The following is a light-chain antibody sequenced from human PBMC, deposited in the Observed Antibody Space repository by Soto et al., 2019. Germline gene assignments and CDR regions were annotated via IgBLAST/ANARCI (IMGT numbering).Light chain of an antibody. CDR3: LQHKTYPWT. V-gene: IGKV1-17*01. CDR1: QGIRNG. CDR2: AAS. Sequence: DIQMTQSPSSLSASVGDRVTITCRASQGIRNGLGWFQQKPGKAPKRLIFAASSLQSGVPSRFSGSGSGTEFTLTISSLQPEDFATYFCLQHKTYPWTFGQGTKVQLK. J-gene: IGKJ1*01.